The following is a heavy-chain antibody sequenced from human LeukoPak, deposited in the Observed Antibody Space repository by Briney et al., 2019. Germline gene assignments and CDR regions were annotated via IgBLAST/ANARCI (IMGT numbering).Heavy chain of an antibody. Sequence: SETLSLTCTVSGGSISSSAYHWGWIRQPPGKGLEWIGSIHIGGSTNFNPSLKSRVTISVDTSKNQFSLKMSSVTAADTAVYFCARGGPPGYYYDYYMDVWGKGTTVTISS. J-gene: IGHJ6*03. CDR1: GGSISSSAYH. CDR3: ARGGPPGYYYDYYMDV. CDR2: IHIGGST. V-gene: IGHV4-39*07.